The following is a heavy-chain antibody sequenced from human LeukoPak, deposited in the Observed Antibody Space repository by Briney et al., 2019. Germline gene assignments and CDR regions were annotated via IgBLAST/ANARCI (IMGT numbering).Heavy chain of an antibody. J-gene: IGHJ1*01. CDR3: ASLLIAGLPAEYFQH. CDR2: INPNSGGT. CDR1: GYTFTGYY. D-gene: IGHD2-2*01. V-gene: IGHV1-2*02. Sequence: GASVKVSCKASGYTFTGYYMHWVRQAPGQGLEWMGWINPNSGGTNYAQKFQGRVTMTRDTSISTAYMELSSLRAEDTAVYYCASLLIAGLPAEYFQHWGQGTLVTVSS.